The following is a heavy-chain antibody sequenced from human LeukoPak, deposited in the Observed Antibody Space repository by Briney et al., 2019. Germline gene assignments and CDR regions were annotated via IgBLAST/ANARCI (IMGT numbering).Heavy chain of an antibody. Sequence: GGSLRLSCAASGFTFSTYAMNWVRQAPGKGLEWVSTISGSGGNTYYADSVKGRFTISRDNSKNTLYLQMNSLKADDTAEYYCAKDWSRNRLVATSYDYWGQGTLVTVSS. J-gene: IGHJ4*02. CDR1: GFTFSTYA. CDR2: ISGSGGNT. V-gene: IGHV3-23*01. CDR3: AKDWSRNRLVATSYDY. D-gene: IGHD2-15*01.